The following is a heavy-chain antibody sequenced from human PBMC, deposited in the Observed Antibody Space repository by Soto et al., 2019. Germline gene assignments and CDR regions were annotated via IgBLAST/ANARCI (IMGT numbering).Heavy chain of an antibody. D-gene: IGHD3-10*01. CDR3: ARGSTDSYPGSRIFDF. V-gene: IGHV3-23*01. CDR1: GFTFSSYA. CDR2: IDGSGRNT. Sequence: GWSLRLSCAASGFTFSSYAMSWVRQAPGKGLEWVSGIDGSGRNTYYADSVRGRFTMSRDNSKKTLYLQMNSLRVEDSALYYCARGSTDSYPGSRIFDFWGRGTLVTVSS. J-gene: IGHJ4*02.